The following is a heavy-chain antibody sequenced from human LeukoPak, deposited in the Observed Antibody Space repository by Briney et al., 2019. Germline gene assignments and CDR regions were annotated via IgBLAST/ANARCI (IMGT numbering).Heavy chain of an antibody. CDR3: AKHQESMIRGVLYHMDV. V-gene: IGHV4-39*01. Sequence: SETLSLTCTVSGGSISNFDYYWGWIRQPPGKGLEWIGSIYYSGNTYYSPSLKSRLTISVDTSKNQFSLRLSSVAAADTAVYYCAKHQESMIRGVLYHMDVWGKGTTVSISS. D-gene: IGHD3-10*01. CDR1: GGSISNFDYY. J-gene: IGHJ6*03. CDR2: IYYSGNT.